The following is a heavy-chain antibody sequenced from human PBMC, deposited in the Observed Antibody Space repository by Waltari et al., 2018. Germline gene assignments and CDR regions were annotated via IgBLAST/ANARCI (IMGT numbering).Heavy chain of an antibody. J-gene: IGHJ4*02. CDR2: RKQDGSEK. CDR3: ARPSQQLV. V-gene: IGHV3-7*01. D-gene: IGHD6-13*01. CDR1: GFPFSTFW. Sequence: EVQLVESGGGLVQPGGSLRLSCAASGFPFSTFWLSWVRQAPGKGLEWGANRKQDGSEKYYVDSVKGRFTISRDNAKNSLYLQMNSLRAEDTAVYYCARPSQQLVWGQGTLVTVSS.